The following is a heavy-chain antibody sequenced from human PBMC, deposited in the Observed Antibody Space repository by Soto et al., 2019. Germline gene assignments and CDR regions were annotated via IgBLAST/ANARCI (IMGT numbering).Heavy chain of an antibody. CDR1: GGSFSGYY. Sequence: LETLSLTCAVYGGSFSGYYWSWIRQPPGKGLEWIGEINHSGSTNYNPSLKSRVTISVDTSKNQFSLKLSSVTAADTAVYYCARVPSYYYMDVWGKGTTVTVS. V-gene: IGHV4-34*01. CDR3: ARVPSYYYMDV. CDR2: INHSGST. J-gene: IGHJ6*03.